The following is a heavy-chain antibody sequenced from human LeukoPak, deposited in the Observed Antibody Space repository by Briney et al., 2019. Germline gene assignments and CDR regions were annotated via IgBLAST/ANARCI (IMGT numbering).Heavy chain of an antibody. J-gene: IGHJ4*02. CDR3: AREGGPYRPLDY. CDR1: GGSITNTNY. CDR2: VNLQGST. Sequence: SETLSLTCGVSGGSITNTNYLTWVRQPPGKGLEWIGEVNLQGSTNYNPSLLGRVPISVDTSENHISLQLTSVTAADTAVYYCAREGGPYRPLDYSGQGTLVTVSS. V-gene: IGHV4-4*02.